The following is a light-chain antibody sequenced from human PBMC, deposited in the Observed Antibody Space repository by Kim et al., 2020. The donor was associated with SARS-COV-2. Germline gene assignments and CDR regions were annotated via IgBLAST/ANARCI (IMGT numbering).Light chain of an antibody. Sequence: EIVLTQSPATLSLSPGERASLSCRASQSVSSYLAWYQQKPGQAPRLLIYDASNRATGIPARFSGSGSGTDFTLTISSLEPEDFAVYYCQQRYSWPRTFGGGTKVDIK. CDR2: DAS. CDR3: QQRYSWPRT. J-gene: IGKJ4*02. V-gene: IGKV3-11*01. CDR1: QSVSSY.